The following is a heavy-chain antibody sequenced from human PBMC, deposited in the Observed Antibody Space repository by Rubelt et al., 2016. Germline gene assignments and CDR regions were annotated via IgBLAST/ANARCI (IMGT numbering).Heavy chain of an antibody. V-gene: IGHV1-2*02. D-gene: IGHD6-19*01. CDR2: INPNSGGT. CDR3: ARDLYKGPRWLVAY. CDR1: GYTFTGYY. Sequence: QVQLVQSGAEVKKPGASVKVSCKASGYTFTGYYMHWVRQAPGQGLEWMGWINPNSGGTNYAQKFQGRVTMTRYTSISTAYMELGGLRSDDTAVYYCARDLYKGPRWLVAYWGQGTLVTVSS. J-gene: IGHJ4*02.